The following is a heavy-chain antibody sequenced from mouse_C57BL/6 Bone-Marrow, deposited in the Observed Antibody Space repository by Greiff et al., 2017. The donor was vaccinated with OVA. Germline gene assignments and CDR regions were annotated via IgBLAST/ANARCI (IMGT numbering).Heavy chain of an antibody. J-gene: IGHJ4*01. CDR1: GYTFTSYW. CDR2: IDPSDSET. Sequence: QVQLQQPGAELVRPGSSVKLSCKASGYTFTSYWMHWVKQRPIQGLEWIGNIDPSDSETHYNQKFKDKATLTVDKSSSTAYMQLSSLTSEDSAVYYCARFDYDATSYYYAMDYWGQGTSVTVSS. D-gene: IGHD2-4*01. CDR3: ARFDYDATSYYYAMDY. V-gene: IGHV1-52*01.